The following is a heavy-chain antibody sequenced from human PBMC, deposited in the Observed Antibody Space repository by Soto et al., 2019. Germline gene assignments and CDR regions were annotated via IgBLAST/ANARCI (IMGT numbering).Heavy chain of an antibody. J-gene: IGHJ4*02. D-gene: IGHD1-1*01. V-gene: IGHV3-7*02. CDR2: IKQDGTEK. CDR3: GGGTTFCY. CDR1: GFTFSNFW. Sequence: EVQLVESGGGLVQPGGSLRLSCAASGFTFSNFWMNWVRQAPGKGLEWVANIKQDGTEKYYVDSVKGRFTISRDNAKNSLYLQMNSMRTEGTAVYYCGGGTTFCYSGQGTLVTVSS.